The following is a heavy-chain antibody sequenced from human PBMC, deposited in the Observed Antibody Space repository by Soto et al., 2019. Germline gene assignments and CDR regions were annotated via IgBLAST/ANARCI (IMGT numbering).Heavy chain of an antibody. D-gene: IGHD5-12*01. CDR2: IYYSGST. Sequence: QVQLQESGPGLVKPSQTLSLTCTVSGGSISSGGYYWSWIRQHPGKGLEWIGYIYYSGSTYYNPSLRSRFTISVDPSKTQSPLKLSSVPAPAPAVYSCARDGYNEGCRYWAQGTLVPVSS. J-gene: IGHJ4*02. CDR1: GGSISSGGYY. V-gene: IGHV4-31*03. CDR3: ARDGYNEGCRY.